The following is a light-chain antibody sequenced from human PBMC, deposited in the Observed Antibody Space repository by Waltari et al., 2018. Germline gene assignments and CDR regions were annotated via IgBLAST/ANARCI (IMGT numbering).Light chain of an antibody. J-gene: IGLJ2*01. Sequence: QSALSQPASVSGSPGQSITISCTGASSDVGGHDYVSWYQQHPGKAPKLIIRGVNNRPSGVSNRFSGSKSGNTASLTISGLQAEDEADYYCSSYSTSSSLILFGEGTKVTVL. V-gene: IGLV2-14*03. CDR1: SSDVGGHDY. CDR3: SSYSTSSSLIL. CDR2: GVN.